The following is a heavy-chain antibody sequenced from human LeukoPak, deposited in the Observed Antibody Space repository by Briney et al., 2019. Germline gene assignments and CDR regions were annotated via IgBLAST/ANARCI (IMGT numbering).Heavy chain of an antibody. V-gene: IGHV3-23*01. D-gene: IGHD3-22*01. CDR1: GFTFSNYA. J-gene: IGHJ4*02. Sequence: GGSLRLSCAASGFTFSNYAMSWVRQAPGKGLEWVSAISGNSGTTFNADSVRGRFTISRDNSKNTLYLQMNSLRAEDTAVYYCAKHSYDSSGYYSIDYWGQGTLVTVFS. CDR2: ISGNSGTT. CDR3: AKHSYDSSGYYSIDY.